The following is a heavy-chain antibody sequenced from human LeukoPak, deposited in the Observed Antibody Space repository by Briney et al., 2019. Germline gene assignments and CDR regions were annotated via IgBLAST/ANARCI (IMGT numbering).Heavy chain of an antibody. Sequence: GASVKVSCKASGYTFTSYGISWARQAPGQGLEWMGWISAYNGNTNYAQKLQGRVTMTTDTSTSTAYMELRSLRSDDTAVYYCARESIYDSSGYYLDYWGQGTLVTVSS. J-gene: IGHJ4*02. V-gene: IGHV1-18*01. CDR2: ISAYNGNT. CDR3: ARESIYDSSGYYLDY. CDR1: GYTFTSYG. D-gene: IGHD3-22*01.